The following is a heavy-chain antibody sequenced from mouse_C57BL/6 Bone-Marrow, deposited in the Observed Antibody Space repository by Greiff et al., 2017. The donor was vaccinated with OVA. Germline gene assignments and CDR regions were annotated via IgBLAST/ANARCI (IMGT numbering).Heavy chain of an antibody. V-gene: IGHV1-55*01. J-gene: IGHJ1*03. CDR2: IYPGSGST. CDR3: ARSNYGGSYWYFDV. Sequence: VQLQQPGAELVKPGASVKMSCKASGYTFTSYWITWVKQRPGQGLEWIGDIYPGSGSTNYNERFKSKATLTVDTSSSTAYMQLSSLTSEDSAVYYCARSNYGGSYWYFDVWGTGTTVTVSS. D-gene: IGHD1-1*01. CDR1: GYTFTSYW.